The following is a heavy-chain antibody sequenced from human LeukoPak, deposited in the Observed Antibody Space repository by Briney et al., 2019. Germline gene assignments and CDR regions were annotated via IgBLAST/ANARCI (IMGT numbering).Heavy chain of an antibody. V-gene: IGHV3-48*03. Sequence: GGSLRLSCAASGFTVSSYEMIWVRQAPGKGLEWISYIGSSGSIIYYADSVKGRFTISRDNAKNSLYLQMNSLRAEDTAVYYCARDPFGTFHTGYFDYWGQGTLVTVPS. CDR1: GFTVSSYE. CDR2: IGSSGSII. D-gene: IGHD3-16*01. J-gene: IGHJ4*02. CDR3: ARDPFGTFHTGYFDY.